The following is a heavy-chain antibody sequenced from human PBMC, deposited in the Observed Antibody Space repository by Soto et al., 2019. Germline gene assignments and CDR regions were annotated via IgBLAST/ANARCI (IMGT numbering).Heavy chain of an antibody. Sequence: SETLSLTCTVSGASIRDYYLSWIRQAPGKGLEWIGYVHESGSTSYTPSLKSRVAISMDTSKNQFSLKLSSVSAADTAVYYCARDNLVRGLLLNWFDPWGQGALVTVSS. CDR1: GASIRDYY. CDR2: VHESGST. CDR3: ARDNLVRGLLLNWFDP. D-gene: IGHD3-10*02. J-gene: IGHJ5*02. V-gene: IGHV4-59*01.